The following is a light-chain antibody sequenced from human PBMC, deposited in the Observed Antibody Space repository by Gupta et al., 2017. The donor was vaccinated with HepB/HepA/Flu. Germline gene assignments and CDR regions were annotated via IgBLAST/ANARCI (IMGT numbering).Light chain of an antibody. CDR3: QQRTSWPPQIT. J-gene: IGKJ5*01. CDR1: QSISTY. CDR2: TAS. Sequence: EIVLTQSPATLSLSPGESATLSCRASQSISTYLAWYQQKPGQAPRLLMYTASKRATGIPARFSGSGAGTDFTLTISSLEPEDVAVDYCQQRTSWPPQITFGQGTRLEIK. V-gene: IGKV3-11*01.